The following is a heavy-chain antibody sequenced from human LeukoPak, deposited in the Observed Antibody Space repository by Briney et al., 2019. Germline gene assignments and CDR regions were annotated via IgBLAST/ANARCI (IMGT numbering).Heavy chain of an antibody. CDR1: GFTFSSYG. CDR2: ISYDGSNK. J-gene: IGHJ5*02. Sequence: GRSLRLSCAASGFTFSSYGMHGVRQAPGKGLEWVAVISYDGSNKYYADSVKGRFTISRDNSKDTLYLQMNSLRAEDTAVYYCAKASCSGGSCYHNWFDPWGQGTLVTVSS. CDR3: AKASCSGGSCYHNWFDP. D-gene: IGHD2-15*01. V-gene: IGHV3-30*18.